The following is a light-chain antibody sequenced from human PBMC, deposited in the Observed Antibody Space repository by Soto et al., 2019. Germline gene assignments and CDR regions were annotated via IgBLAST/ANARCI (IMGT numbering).Light chain of an antibody. CDR3: QQYGSSPWT. CDR1: QSVSSSY. CDR2: GAS. Sequence: QSVSSSYLAWYQQKPGQAPRPLIYGASSRAIGIPDRFSGSGSGTDFTLTISRLEPEDFAVYYCQQYGSSPWTFGQGTKVDIK. V-gene: IGKV3-20*01. J-gene: IGKJ1*01.